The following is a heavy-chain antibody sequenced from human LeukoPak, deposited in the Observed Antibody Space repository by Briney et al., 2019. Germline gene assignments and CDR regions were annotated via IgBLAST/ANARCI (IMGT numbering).Heavy chain of an antibody. CDR2: ISGDGGDT. CDR3: ARGTVVTGFFDY. J-gene: IGHJ4*02. V-gene: IGHV3-43*02. Sequence: GGSLRLSCAASGFAFHDYAMHWVRQVPGKGLEWVSLISGDGGDTYYADSVKGRFTISRDNAKNSLYLQMNSLRAEDTAVFFCARGTVVTGFFDYWGQGNLVTVSS. CDR1: GFAFHDYA. D-gene: IGHD4-23*01.